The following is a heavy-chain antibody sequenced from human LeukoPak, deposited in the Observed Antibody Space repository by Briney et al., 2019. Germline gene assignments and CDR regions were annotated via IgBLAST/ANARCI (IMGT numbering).Heavy chain of an antibody. V-gene: IGHV4-39*07. J-gene: IGHJ3*02. CDR1: GASITIGAESYH. Sequence: SETLSLTCTVSGASITIGAESYHWGWIRQPPGKGLEWIGTIYYTGISYYNPSLESRVTSSLDTSKNQFSLTLNSVTAADTAVYYCVRADYNGGNPGSFDIWGRGTMVTVSS. CDR3: VRADYNGGNPGSFDI. D-gene: IGHD2-8*01. CDR2: IYYTGIS.